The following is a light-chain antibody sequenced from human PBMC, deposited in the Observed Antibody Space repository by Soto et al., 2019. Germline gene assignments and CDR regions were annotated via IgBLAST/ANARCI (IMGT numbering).Light chain of an antibody. J-gene: IGLJ1*01. CDR3: SSYAGSNHYV. V-gene: IGLV2-8*01. CDR1: SSDVGGYNY. CDR2: EVS. Sequence: QSALTQPPSASGSPGQSVTISCTGTSSDVGGYNYVSWYHQHPGKAPKLMIYEVSKRPSGVPDRFSGSKSGNTASLTVSGLQAEDEADYYCSSYAGSNHYVFGTGTKLTVL.